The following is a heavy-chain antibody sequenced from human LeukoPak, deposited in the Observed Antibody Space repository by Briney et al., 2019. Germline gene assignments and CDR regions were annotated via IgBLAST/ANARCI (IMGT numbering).Heavy chain of an antibody. V-gene: IGHV4-59*01. Sequence: SETLSLTCTVSSASISTYYWSWIRQPPGKGLEWIGYIYHSGPSNYNPSLKSRVAMSVDTSKSQFSLSRTSVTTADTAVYYCAKAAKFYYGSQTYYYFAYWGQGILVTVSS. D-gene: IGHD3-10*01. J-gene: IGHJ4*02. CDR3: AKAAKFYYGSQTYYYFAY. CDR1: SASISTYY. CDR2: IYHSGPS.